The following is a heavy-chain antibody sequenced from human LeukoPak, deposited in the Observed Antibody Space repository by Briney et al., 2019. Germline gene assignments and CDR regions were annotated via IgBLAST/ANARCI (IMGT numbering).Heavy chain of an antibody. Sequence: TGGSLRLSCAASGFTFSSYAMSWVRQAPGKGLEWVSAISGSGGSTYYADSVKGRFTISRDNSQNTLYLQMNSLRAEDTAVYYCAKDYGDYEDYFDYWGQGTLVTVSS. CDR2: ISGSGGST. CDR1: GFTFSSYA. CDR3: AKDYGDYEDYFDY. J-gene: IGHJ4*02. D-gene: IGHD4-17*01. V-gene: IGHV3-23*01.